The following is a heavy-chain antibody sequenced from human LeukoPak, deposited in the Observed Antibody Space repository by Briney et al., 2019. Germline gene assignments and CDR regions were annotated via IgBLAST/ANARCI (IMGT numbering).Heavy chain of an antibody. J-gene: IGHJ4*02. V-gene: IGHV1-69*06. CDR2: IIPIFGTA. Sequence: ASVKVSCKASGYTFTGYYMHWVRQAPGQGLEWMGGIIPIFGTANYAQKFQGRVTITADKSTSTAYMELSSLRSEDTAVYYCARDRYSSSWYVSAYFDYWGQGTLVTVSS. CDR1: GYTFTGYY. D-gene: IGHD6-13*01. CDR3: ARDRYSSSWYVSAYFDY.